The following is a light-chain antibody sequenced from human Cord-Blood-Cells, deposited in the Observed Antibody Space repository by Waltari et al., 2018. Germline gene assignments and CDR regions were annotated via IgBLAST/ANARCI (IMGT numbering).Light chain of an antibody. Sequence: DIQMTQSPSSLSASVGDRVTITCRASQGISNYLAWYQQKPGKVPKLLIYAASTLQSGVPSRFSGSGSVPDFTLTISRLRPEDVATYYCQEYNSAPFTFGPGTKVDI. CDR2: AAS. CDR1: QGISNY. CDR3: QEYNSAPFT. V-gene: IGKV1-27*01. J-gene: IGKJ3*01.